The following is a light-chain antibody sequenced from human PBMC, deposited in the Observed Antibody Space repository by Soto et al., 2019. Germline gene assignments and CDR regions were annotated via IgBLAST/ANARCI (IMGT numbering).Light chain of an antibody. V-gene: IGLV1-47*01. J-gene: IGLJ1*01. CDR3: TPWNDRLNPHV. CDR1: KSDIGSNY. CDR2: RNS. Sequence: QSALTQPPSASGAPGQRVTFSCSGSKSDIGSNYVFWYQQLPGMAPKLLIYRNSHRPSGVPDRFSGSKSGTSASLAISGLPSEDESDYYCTPWNDRLNPHVFRTGTKV.